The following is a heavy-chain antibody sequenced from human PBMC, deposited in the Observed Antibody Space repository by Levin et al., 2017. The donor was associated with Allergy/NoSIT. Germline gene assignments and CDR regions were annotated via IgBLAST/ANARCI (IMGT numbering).Heavy chain of an antibody. CDR2: IYETGLT. CDR3: ASSTYWFFDF. J-gene: IGHJ2*01. V-gene: IGHV4-4*02. CDR1: GDSIGSSHW. Sequence: SQTLSLTCAVSGDSIGSSHWWSWVRQPPGKGLEWIGEIYETGLTNYSPSLMSRVTISVDKSKNQFSLKVSSVTAADTAVYYCASSTYWFFDFWGRGALVTVSS. D-gene: IGHD2-2*01.